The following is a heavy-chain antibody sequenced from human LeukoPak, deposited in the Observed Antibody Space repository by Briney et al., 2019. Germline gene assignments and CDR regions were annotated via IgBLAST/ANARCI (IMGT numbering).Heavy chain of an antibody. CDR1: GFTFSSYS. CDR3: ARVTTSVIALPGAFDI. J-gene: IGHJ3*02. D-gene: IGHD4-17*01. V-gene: IGHV3-21*01. Sequence: GGSLRLPCAASGFTFSSYSMNWVRQAPGKGLEWVSSISSSSSYIYYADSVKGRFTISRDNAKNSLYLQMNSLRAEDTAVYYCARVTTSVIALPGAFDIWGQGTMVTVSS. CDR2: ISSSSSYI.